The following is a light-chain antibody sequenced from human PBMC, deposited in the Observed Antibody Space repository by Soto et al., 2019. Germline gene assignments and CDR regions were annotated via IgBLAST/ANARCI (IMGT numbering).Light chain of an antibody. CDR1: SSDVATYNR. Sequence: QSALTQPASVSGSPGQSITITCTGTSSDVATYNRVSWYQHHPGKAPKLLISEVIKRPSGVSNRFSGSKSGNTASLTTSGLQAEDEAAYYCCSYTNTGTFVFGSGTKLTVL. V-gene: IGLV2-23*02. J-gene: IGLJ1*01. CDR2: EVI. CDR3: CSYTNTGTFV.